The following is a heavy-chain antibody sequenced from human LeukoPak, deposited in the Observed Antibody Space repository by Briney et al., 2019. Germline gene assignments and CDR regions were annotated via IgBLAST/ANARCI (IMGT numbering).Heavy chain of an antibody. Sequence: SETLSLTCTVSGDSIRSSYWNWIRQPPGKGREWIGYIYYSGGTKYNPSLKSRVTISVDTSKSQFSLKLSSVTAADTAVYYCARASSLYYYDTTGSPWAFDIWGQGTMVTVSS. D-gene: IGHD3-22*01. CDR3: ARASSLYYYDTTGSPWAFDI. CDR2: IYYSGGT. J-gene: IGHJ3*02. V-gene: IGHV4-59*01. CDR1: GDSIRSSY.